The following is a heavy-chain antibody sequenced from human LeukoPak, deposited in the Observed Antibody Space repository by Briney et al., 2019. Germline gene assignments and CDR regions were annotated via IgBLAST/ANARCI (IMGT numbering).Heavy chain of an antibody. CDR1: GGSISSYY. CDR3: ARDLSRIELWLGENWFDP. J-gene: IGHJ5*02. V-gene: IGHV4-4*07. CDR2: IYTSGST. Sequence: SETLSLTCTVSGGSISSYYWSWIRQPAGKGLEWIGRIYTSGSTNYNPSLKSRVTMSVDTSKNQFSLKLSSVTAADTAVYYCARDLSRIELWLGENWFDPWGQGTLVTVSS. D-gene: IGHD5-18*01.